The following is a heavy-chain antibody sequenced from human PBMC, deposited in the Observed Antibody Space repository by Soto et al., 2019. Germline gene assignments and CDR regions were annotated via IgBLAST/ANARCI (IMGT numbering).Heavy chain of an antibody. CDR3: ARGRGMTTVTPWYYSDY. D-gene: IGHD4-17*01. CDR1: GGTFSSYA. V-gene: IGHV1-69*01. J-gene: IGHJ4*02. Sequence: QVQLVQSGAEVKKPGSSVKVSCKASGGTFSSYAISWVRQAPGQGLEWMGGIIPIFGTANYAQKFQGRVTITADESTSTAYMELSSLRSEDTAGYYCARGRGMTTVTPWYYSDYWGQGTLVTVSS. CDR2: IIPIFGTA.